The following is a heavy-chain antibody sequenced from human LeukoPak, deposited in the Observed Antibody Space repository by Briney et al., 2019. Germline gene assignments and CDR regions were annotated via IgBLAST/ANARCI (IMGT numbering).Heavy chain of an antibody. J-gene: IGHJ6*02. CDR1: GYTFTSYG. CDR2: ISAYNGNT. V-gene: IGHV1-18*01. Sequence: ASVKVSCKASGYTFTSYGISWVRQAPGQGLEWMGWISAYNGNTNYAQKLQGRDTMTTDTSTSTAYMELRSLRSDDTAVYYCAREDYGDYGSYYGMDVWGQGTTVTVSS. D-gene: IGHD4-17*01. CDR3: AREDYGDYGSYYGMDV.